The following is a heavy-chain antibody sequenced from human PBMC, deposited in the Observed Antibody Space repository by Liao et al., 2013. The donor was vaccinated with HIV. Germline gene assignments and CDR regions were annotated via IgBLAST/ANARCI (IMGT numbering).Heavy chain of an antibody. CDR3: ARDSSSRAFEY. V-gene: IGHV4-4*07. Sequence: QVQLQESNPGLVKPSETLSLTCTVSGGSLNSYYWSWIRQPAGKGLEWIGRIYSSGSSNYNPSLKSRLTMSVDTSKNQFSLNLTSVTAADTAVYYCARDSSSRAFEYWGQGTLITVSS. CDR2: IYSSGSS. J-gene: IGHJ4*02. CDR1: GGSLNSYY. D-gene: IGHD6-6*01.